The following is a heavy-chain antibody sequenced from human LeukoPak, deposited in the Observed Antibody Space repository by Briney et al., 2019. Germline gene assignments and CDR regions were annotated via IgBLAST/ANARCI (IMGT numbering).Heavy chain of an antibody. D-gene: IGHD6-19*01. CDR1: SGFA. Sequence: GESLRLSCAAFSGFAMSWVRQAPGKGLEWVSAINGRGDDTYYPDSAKGRFTISRDNSNNTLYLQMNSLRAEDTAVYYCAKGHRSSSSDSWGQGILVTVSS. V-gene: IGHV3-23*01. J-gene: IGHJ5*02. CDR3: AKGHRSSSSDS. CDR2: INGRGDDT.